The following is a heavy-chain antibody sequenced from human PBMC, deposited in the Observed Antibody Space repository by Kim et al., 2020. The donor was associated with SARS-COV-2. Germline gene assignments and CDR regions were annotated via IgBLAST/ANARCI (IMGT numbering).Heavy chain of an antibody. J-gene: IGHJ4*01. Sequence: SETLSLTCTVSGASVSSDNSCWGWIRQPPGQWLQWIASIHYTGNTYYDPSLRSRVTISRDTSKNQFSLSLSSLTAADTAVYYCARKPIYSGAFYYFDYWG. V-gene: IGHV4-39*01. CDR2: IHYTGNT. CDR3: ARKPIYSGAFYYFDY. CDR1: GASVSSDNSC. D-gene: IGHD2-21*01.